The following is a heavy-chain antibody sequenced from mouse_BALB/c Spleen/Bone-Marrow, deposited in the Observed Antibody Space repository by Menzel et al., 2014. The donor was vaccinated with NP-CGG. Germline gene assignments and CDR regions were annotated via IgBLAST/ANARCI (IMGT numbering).Heavy chain of an antibody. CDR3: ARMMIMEGRDN. V-gene: IGHV5-17*02. D-gene: IGHD2-3*01. CDR2: ISSGSSTI. CDR1: GFTFSSFG. Sequence: EVKLVESGGGLVQPGGSRKLSCAASGFTFSSFGMHWVRQAPEKGLEWVAYISSGSSTIYYSDTVKGRFTISRDSPKNTLFLQMTSLRSEDTATYYCARMMIMEGRDNWGQGTSVTVSS. J-gene: IGHJ4*01.